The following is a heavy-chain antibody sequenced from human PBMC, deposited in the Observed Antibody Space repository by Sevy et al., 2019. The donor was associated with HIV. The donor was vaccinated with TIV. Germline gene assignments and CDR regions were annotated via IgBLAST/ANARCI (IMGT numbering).Heavy chain of an antibody. D-gene: IGHD1-26*01. CDR1: GFTFSDYY. J-gene: IGHJ4*02. V-gene: IGHV3-11*06. CDR2: ISSRRSYT. Sequence: GGSLRLSCAASGFTFSDYYMTWIRQAPGKGLEWISYISSRRSYTNYADPVKGRFTISRDNAKNSLYLQMNSLRAEDAAVYYCARCRVVAADYYFDYWGRGTLVTVSS. CDR3: ARCRVVAADYYFDY.